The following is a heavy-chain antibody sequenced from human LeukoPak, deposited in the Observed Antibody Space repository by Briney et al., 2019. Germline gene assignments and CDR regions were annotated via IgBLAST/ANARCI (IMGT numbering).Heavy chain of an antibody. CDR2: ISYDGSNK. V-gene: IGHV3-30-3*01. Sequence: GRSLRLSCAASGFTFSSYAMHWVRQAPGKGLEWVAVISYDGSNKYYADSVKGRFTISRDNSKNTLYLQMNSLRAEDTAVYYCAREQGWLLSNPGAFDIWGQGTMVTVSS. D-gene: IGHD3-9*01. J-gene: IGHJ3*02. CDR1: GFTFSSYA. CDR3: AREQGWLLSNPGAFDI.